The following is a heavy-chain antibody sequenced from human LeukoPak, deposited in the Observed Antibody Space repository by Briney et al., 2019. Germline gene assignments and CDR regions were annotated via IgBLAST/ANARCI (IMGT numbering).Heavy chain of an antibody. V-gene: IGHV3-23*01. CDR3: AKDGGDYYDSSGYYVY. D-gene: IGHD3-22*01. CDR2: ISGSSGST. Sequence: GGSLRLSCAASGFTFSSYAMSWVRQAPGKGLEWVSAISGSSGSTYYADSVKGRFTISRDNSKNTLYLQMNSLRAEDTAVYYCAKDGGDYYDSSGYYVYWGQGTLVTVSS. CDR1: GFTFSSYA. J-gene: IGHJ4*02.